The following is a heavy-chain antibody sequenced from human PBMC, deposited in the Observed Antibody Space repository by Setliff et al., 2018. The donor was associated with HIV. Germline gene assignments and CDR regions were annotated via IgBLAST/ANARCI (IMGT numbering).Heavy chain of an antibody. CDR1: GYTFSTYG. CDR2: INAANGKT. Sequence: ASVKVSCKASGYTFSTYGMHWVRQAPGQRLEWMGWINAANGKTKYSQKFQGRLTITGDISASTVDMELSRLKPEDTALYFCARDYGGTYYGDIDWWGQGTLVTV. D-gene: IGHD1-26*01. J-gene: IGHJ4*02. V-gene: IGHV1-3*01. CDR3: ARDYGGTYYGDIDW.